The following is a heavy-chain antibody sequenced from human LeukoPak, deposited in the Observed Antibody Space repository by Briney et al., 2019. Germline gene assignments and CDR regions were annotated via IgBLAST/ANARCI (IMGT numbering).Heavy chain of an antibody. Sequence: GGSLRLSCAASGFSFSSYGMHWVRQAPGKGLEWVTLILYDGSNKYYADSVKGRFTISRDNSKNMMYLQMNSLRAEDTAVYYCARPYITMVRGDAFDIWGQGTMVTVSS. D-gene: IGHD3-10*01. CDR3: ARPYITMVRGDAFDI. J-gene: IGHJ3*02. CDR1: GFSFSSYG. V-gene: IGHV3-30*02. CDR2: ILYDGSNK.